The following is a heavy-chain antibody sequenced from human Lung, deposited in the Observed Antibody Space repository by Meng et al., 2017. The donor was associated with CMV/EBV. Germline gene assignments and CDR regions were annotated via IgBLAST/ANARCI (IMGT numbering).Heavy chain of an antibody. CDR3: ASGMFCTDGVCYPIR. D-gene: IGHD2-8*01. J-gene: IGHJ4*02. V-gene: IGHV1-2*02. CDR1: GYSFIGYY. CDR2: INPNSGAT. Sequence: ASXXVSXKTSGYSFIGYYMHWVRQAPGQGLEWMAWINPNSGATSYAQKFQGRVTVTRDTSMSTAYMELSRLRSDDTAVYYCASGMFCTDGVCYPIRWAQGTXVTVVS.